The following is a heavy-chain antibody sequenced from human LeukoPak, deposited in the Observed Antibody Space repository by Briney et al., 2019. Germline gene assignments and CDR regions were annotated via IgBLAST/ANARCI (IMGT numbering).Heavy chain of an antibody. CDR3: ARVLSGSYYVAE. CDR1: GFTFRSYV. J-gene: IGHJ4*02. V-gene: IGHV3-21*01. CDR2: ISSSSSYI. Sequence: PGGSLRLSCAASGFTFRSYVMSWVRLAPGKGLEWVSSISSSSSYIYYADSVKGRFTISRDNAKNSLYLQMNSLRAEDTAVYYCARVLSGSYYVAEWGQGTLVTVSS. D-gene: IGHD1-26*01.